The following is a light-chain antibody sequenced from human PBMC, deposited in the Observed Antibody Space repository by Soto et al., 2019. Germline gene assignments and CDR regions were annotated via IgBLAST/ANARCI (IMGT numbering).Light chain of an antibody. J-gene: IGLJ2*01. CDR1: SSNIGNNY. Sequence: QSVLTQPPSVSAAPGQKVTISCSGSSSNIGNNYVSWYQQLPGTAPKLLIYGNNKRPSGIPDRFSGSKSGTSATLGITGLQTGDEADYYSGTWDSSLSAGVFGGGTKLTVL. V-gene: IGLV1-51*01. CDR2: GNN. CDR3: GTWDSSLSAGV.